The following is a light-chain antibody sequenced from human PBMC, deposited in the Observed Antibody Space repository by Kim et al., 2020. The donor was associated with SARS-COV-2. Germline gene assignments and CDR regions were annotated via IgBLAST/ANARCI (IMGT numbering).Light chain of an antibody. CDR2: EAS. CDR3: QQYRRYPWT. Sequence: AYVGERVTVACRASRSLGGFLAWYQQKPGQAPKLLIYEASTLKSGVPSRFSGSGSETEFTLTTSSLQTDDFATYYCQQYRRYPWTFGQGTKVDIK. J-gene: IGKJ1*01. V-gene: IGKV1-5*03. CDR1: RSLGGF.